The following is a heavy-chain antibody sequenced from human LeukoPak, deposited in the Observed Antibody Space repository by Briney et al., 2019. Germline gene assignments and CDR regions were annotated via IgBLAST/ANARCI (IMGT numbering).Heavy chain of an antibody. CDR3: ARGSGSVYYDSRGHWYFDL. CDR1: GGSISSGDYY. J-gene: IGHJ2*01. CDR2: IYHSGST. D-gene: IGHD3-22*01. V-gene: IGHV4-30-2*01. Sequence: SETLSLTCTVSGGSISSGDYYWSWIRQPPGKGLEWIGYIYHSGSTYYNPSLKSRVTISVDRSKNQFSLKLSSVTAADTAVYYCARGSGSVYYDSRGHWYFDLWGRGTLVTVSS.